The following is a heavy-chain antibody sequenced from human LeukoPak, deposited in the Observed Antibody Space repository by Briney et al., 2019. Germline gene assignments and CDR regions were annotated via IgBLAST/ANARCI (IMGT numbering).Heavy chain of an antibody. CDR1: GFTFSDYY. Sequence: GGSLRLSCAASGFTFSDYYVSWIRQAPGKGLEWVSYISSSGSTIYYADSVKGRFTISRDNAKNSLYLQMNSLRAEDTAVYYCARVSGWENYYYMDVWGKGTTVTVSS. D-gene: IGHD6-19*01. J-gene: IGHJ6*03. V-gene: IGHV3-11*01. CDR3: ARVSGWENYYYMDV. CDR2: ISSSGSTI.